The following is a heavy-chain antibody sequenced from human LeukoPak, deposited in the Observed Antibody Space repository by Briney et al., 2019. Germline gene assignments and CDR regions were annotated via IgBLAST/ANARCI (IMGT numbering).Heavy chain of an antibody. D-gene: IGHD3-22*01. CDR3: ARVYIDYYDSKDAFVI. Sequence: SETLSLTCTVSGGSISSYYWSWIRQPPGKGLEWSGYIYYSGSTNYNPSLKSRVTISVDTSKNQFSLKLSSVTAADTAVYYCARVYIDYYDSKDAFVIWGQGTMVTVSS. CDR2: IYYSGST. CDR1: GGSISSYY. V-gene: IGHV4-59*01. J-gene: IGHJ3*02.